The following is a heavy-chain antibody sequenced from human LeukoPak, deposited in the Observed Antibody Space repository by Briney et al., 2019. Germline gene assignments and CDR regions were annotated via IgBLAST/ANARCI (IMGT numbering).Heavy chain of an antibody. CDR3: AKEGAVDTPGLYYDW. CDR2: ISIKGDRT. V-gene: IGHV3-23*01. Sequence: GGSLRLSCAVSGFTFKNYAMTWVRQAPGKGLEWVSTISIKGDRTYYVDSVKGRFTISRDNSNSTLFLHMNSLGAEDTAIYYCAKEGAVDTPGLYYDWWRQGVLVTVSS. J-gene: IGHJ1*01. CDR1: GFTFKNYA. D-gene: IGHD1-26*01.